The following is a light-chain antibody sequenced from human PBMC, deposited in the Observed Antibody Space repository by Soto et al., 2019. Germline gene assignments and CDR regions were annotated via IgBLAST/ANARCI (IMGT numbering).Light chain of an antibody. CDR2: FPS. Sequence: EKVLTQSPATLSVSPGERATLSCSASQSVSSKLAGFQQKPGQAPRLLIYFPSARATDIPARFSGSGYGTEFTLTISSLQSADFAVYSCQQYNNWPLPFGQGTKLEIK. V-gene: IGKV3-15*01. CDR1: QSVSSK. J-gene: IGKJ2*01. CDR3: QQYNNWPLP.